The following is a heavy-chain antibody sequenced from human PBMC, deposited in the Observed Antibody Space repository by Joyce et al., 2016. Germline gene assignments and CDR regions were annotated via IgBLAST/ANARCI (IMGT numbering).Heavy chain of an antibody. J-gene: IGHJ3*01. CDR3: AKEGSPTNYAFDF. V-gene: IGHV3-30*04. CDR1: GFNFSNYD. D-gene: IGHD1-26*01. CDR2: ASYDGTGR. Sequence: QVQLVESGGGVVQPGWSLSLSCAASGFNFSNYDMHWVRQGPGKGVEGGAFASYDGTGRVYADSVRGRVTISRDDSKRTLYLQMNSLRLEDTAVYFCAKEGSPTNYAFDFWGQGTMVTVSS.